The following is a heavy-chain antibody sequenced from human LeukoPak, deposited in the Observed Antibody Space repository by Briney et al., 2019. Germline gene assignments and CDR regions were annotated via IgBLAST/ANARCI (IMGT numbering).Heavy chain of an antibody. J-gene: IGHJ6*02. CDR1: GGSISSGSYY. V-gene: IGHV4-61*02. Sequence: SQTLSLTCTVSGGSISSGSYYWSWIRQPAGKGLEWIGRIYTSGSTNCNPSLKGRVTISVDTSKNQFSLKLSSVTAADTAVYYCARAGILMVYAAYYYYGMDVWGQGTTVTVSS. CDR3: ARAGILMVYAAYYYYGMDV. D-gene: IGHD2-8*01. CDR2: IYTSGST.